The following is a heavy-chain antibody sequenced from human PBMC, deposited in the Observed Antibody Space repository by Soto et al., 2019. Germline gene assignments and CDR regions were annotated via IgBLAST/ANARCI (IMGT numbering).Heavy chain of an antibody. CDR3: ARGIAAAGWIDY. CDR1: GFTFSSYD. Sequence: GGSLRLSCAASGFTFSSYDMHWVRQATGKGLEWVSAIGTAGDTYYPGSVKGRFTISRENAKNSLYLQMNSLRAEDTAVYYCARGIAAAGWIDYWGQGTLVTVSS. V-gene: IGHV3-13*01. D-gene: IGHD6-13*01. J-gene: IGHJ4*02. CDR2: IGTAGDT.